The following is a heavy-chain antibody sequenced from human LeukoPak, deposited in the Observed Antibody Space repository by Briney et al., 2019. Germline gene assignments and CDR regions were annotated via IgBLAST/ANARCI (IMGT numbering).Heavy chain of an antibody. J-gene: IGHJ4*02. CDR3: ARFSSGWADY. D-gene: IGHD6-19*01. CDR1: RFTVSSNY. Sequence: GGSLRLSCAASRFTVSSNYMSWVRQAPGKGLEWVSVIYSGGSTYYADSVKGRFTISRDNSKNTLYIQMNSLRAEDTAVYYCARFSSGWADYWGQGTLVTVSS. CDR2: IYSGGST. V-gene: IGHV3-53*01.